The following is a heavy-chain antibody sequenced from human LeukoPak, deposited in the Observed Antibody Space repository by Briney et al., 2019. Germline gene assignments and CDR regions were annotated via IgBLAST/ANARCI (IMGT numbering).Heavy chain of an antibody. Sequence: ASVMVSCKASGYTFTGYYMHWVRQAPGQGLEWMGWINPNSGGTYYAQKFQGRVTMTRDTSISTAYMDLSRLTSDDTAVYYCAPTATYSSGWFYFDYWGQGTLVIVSS. D-gene: IGHD6-19*01. V-gene: IGHV1-2*02. CDR1: GYTFTGYY. CDR2: INPNSGGT. CDR3: APTATYSSGWFYFDY. J-gene: IGHJ4*02.